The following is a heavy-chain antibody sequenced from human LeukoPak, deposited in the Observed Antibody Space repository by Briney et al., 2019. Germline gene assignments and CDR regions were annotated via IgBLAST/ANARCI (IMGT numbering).Heavy chain of an antibody. V-gene: IGHV3-66*01. CDR1: GFTVSNNY. CDR3: ASSHLAYCSGGSCYSGY. J-gene: IGHJ4*02. CDR2: IYSGGST. Sequence: GGSLRLSCAASGFTVSNNYMSWVRQAPGKGLEWVSLIYSGGSTSYADSVKGRFTISRDNAKNSLYLQMNSLRAEDTAVYYCASSHLAYCSGGSCYSGYWGQGTLVTVSS. D-gene: IGHD2-15*01.